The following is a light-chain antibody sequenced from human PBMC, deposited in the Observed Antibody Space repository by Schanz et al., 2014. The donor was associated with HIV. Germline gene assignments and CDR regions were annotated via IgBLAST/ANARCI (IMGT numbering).Light chain of an antibody. CDR3: SSFAGSNNHLYV. J-gene: IGLJ1*01. CDR2: EVS. CDR1: SSDVGGSNY. V-gene: IGLV2-8*01. Sequence: QSALTQPASVSGSPGQSITISCTGTSSDVGGSNYVARYQQHAGKAPKLMIYEVSKRPSGVPGRFSGPKSGSTASLTVSGLQAEDEADYYCSSFAGSNNHLYVFGTGTKLTVL.